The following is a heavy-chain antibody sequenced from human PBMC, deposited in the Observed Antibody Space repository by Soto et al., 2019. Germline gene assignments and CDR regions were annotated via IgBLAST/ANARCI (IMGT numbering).Heavy chain of an antibody. CDR3: ARSRPGYSYGYGWFDP. CDR1: GFTFSSYS. D-gene: IGHD5-18*01. Sequence: LRLSCAASGFTFSSYSMNWVRQAPGKGLEWVSSISSSSSYIYYADSVKGRFTISRDNAKNSLYLQMNSLRAEDTAVYYCARSRPGYSYGYGWFDPWGQGTLVTVSS. CDR2: ISSSSSYI. J-gene: IGHJ5*02. V-gene: IGHV3-21*01.